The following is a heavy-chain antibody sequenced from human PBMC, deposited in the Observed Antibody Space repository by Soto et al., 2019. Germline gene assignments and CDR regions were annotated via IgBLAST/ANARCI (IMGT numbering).Heavy chain of an antibody. Sequence: QITLKEAGPTLVKPTEPLTLTCTFSGFSFTTARMGVGWTRQPPGKALEWLAIIYWDGESRYNPLLRRRLTLTEDTSKIQVVLTMTNMDPKDTATYYCAHRDSTGTTTYFDSWGQGIPVTVAS. D-gene: IGHD1-1*01. CDR2: IYWDGES. CDR1: GFSFTTARMG. J-gene: IGHJ4*02. CDR3: AHRDSTGTTTYFDS. V-gene: IGHV2-5*02.